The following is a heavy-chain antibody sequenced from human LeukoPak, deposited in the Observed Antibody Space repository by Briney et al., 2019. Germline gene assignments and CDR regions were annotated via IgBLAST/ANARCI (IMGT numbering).Heavy chain of an antibody. CDR3: CRSSSSWYYPGRYYGMDV. Sequence: GGSLRLSCAASGFTFSGSAMHWVRQASGKGLEWVGRISSKANSYDTPYAASVQGRFTISRDDSKNTAYLQMNSLKTEDTPVYYCCRSSSSWYYPGRYYGMDVWGQGTTVTVSS. D-gene: IGHD6-13*01. V-gene: IGHV3-73*01. CDR2: ISSKANSYDT. CDR1: GFTFSGSA. J-gene: IGHJ6*02.